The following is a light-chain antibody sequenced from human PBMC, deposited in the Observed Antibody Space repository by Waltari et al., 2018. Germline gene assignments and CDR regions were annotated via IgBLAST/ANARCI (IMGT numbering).Light chain of an antibody. CDR3: NSRDSSGNHHVV. Sequence: SSELTQDPAVFVASGQTVRITYQEDSHRNNYTNRYQQKPRQAHVLVIYGKNNRPSGIPDRFSGSSSGNTASLTITGAQAEDEADYYCNSRDSSGNHHVVFGGGTKLTVL. CDR2: GKN. CDR1: SHRNNY. J-gene: IGLJ2*01. V-gene: IGLV3-19*01.